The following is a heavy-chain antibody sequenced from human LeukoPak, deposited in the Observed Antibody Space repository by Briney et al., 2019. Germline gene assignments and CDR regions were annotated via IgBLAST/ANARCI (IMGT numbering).Heavy chain of an antibody. CDR2: INHSGST. CDR1: GGSFSGYY. CDR3: ARQPRNYYGSGSYYKP. J-gene: IGHJ5*02. Sequence: SETLSLTCAVYGGSFSGYYWSWIRQPPGKGLEWIGEINHSGSTNYNPSLKSRVTISVDTSKNQFSLKLSSVTAADTAVYYCARQPRNYYGSGSYYKPWGQGTLVTVSS. D-gene: IGHD3-10*01. V-gene: IGHV4-34*01.